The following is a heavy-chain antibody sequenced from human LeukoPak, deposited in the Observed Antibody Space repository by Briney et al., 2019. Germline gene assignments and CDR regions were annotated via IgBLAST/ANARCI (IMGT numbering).Heavy chain of an antibody. CDR3: ARGSTRGYYYYYMDV. CDR2: ISAYNGNT. J-gene: IGHJ6*03. V-gene: IGHV1-18*01. CDR1: GYTFTSYG. D-gene: IGHD5-24*01. Sequence: GASVKVSCKASGYTFTSYGISWVRQAPGQGLEWMGWISAYNGNTNYAQKLQGRVTMTTDTSTSTAYMELRSLRSDDTAVYYCARGSTRGYYYYYMDVWGKGTTVTVSS.